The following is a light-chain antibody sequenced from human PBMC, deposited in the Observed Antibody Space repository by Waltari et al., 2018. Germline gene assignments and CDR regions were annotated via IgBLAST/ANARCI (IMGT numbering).Light chain of an antibody. Sequence: AIQMTQSPSSLSTFVGDRVTITCRASQDIRNDLGWYQQKSWKAPKLLIYAASSLPSGAPSRCSGSGSGTDFTLTISGLQPEDFATFYSLQDYSYPYTFGQGTKLEIK. CDR2: AAS. V-gene: IGKV1-6*01. CDR1: QDIRND. CDR3: LQDYSYPYT. J-gene: IGKJ2*01.